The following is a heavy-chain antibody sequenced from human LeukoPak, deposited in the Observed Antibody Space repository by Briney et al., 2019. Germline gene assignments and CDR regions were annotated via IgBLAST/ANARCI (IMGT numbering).Heavy chain of an antibody. Sequence: SETLSLTCTVSGGSISSSNYHWSWIRQHPGKGLEWIGYIYYSGSTYYSPSLKSRVTISVDTSKNQFSLKLSSVTAADTAVYYRARARRDGYNYFGYWGQGTLVTVSS. CDR3: ARARRDGYNYFGY. CDR2: IYYSGST. V-gene: IGHV4-31*03. CDR1: GGSISSSNYH. J-gene: IGHJ4*02. D-gene: IGHD5-24*01.